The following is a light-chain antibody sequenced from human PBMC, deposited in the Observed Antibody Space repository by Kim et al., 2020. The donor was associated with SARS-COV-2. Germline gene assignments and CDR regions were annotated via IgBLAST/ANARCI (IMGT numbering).Light chain of an antibody. Sequence: LTQPASVSGSPGQSITISCTGTSSDVGTYNYVSWYQQHPGKAPKFMIYDVSQRPSGVSNCFSGSKSGNTASLTISGLQAEDEADYYCSSYTAYSSLVFGGGTQLTVL. V-gene: IGLV2-14*03. CDR2: DVS. CDR1: SSDVGTYNY. CDR3: SSYTAYSSLV. J-gene: IGLJ2*01.